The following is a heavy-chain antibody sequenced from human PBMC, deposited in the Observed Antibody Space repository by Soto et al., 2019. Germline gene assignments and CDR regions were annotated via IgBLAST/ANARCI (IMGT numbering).Heavy chain of an antibody. CDR3: AKSPAATAYYYYGMDV. CDR1: GGSFSGYY. D-gene: IGHD2-2*01. J-gene: IGHJ6*02. CDR2: INHSGST. V-gene: IGHV4-34*01. Sequence: SETLSLTCAVYGGSFSGYYWSWIRQPPGKGLEWIGEINHSGSTNYNPSLKSRVTISVDTSKNQFSLKLSSVTAADTAVYYCAKSPAATAYYYYGMDVWGQGTTVTVS.